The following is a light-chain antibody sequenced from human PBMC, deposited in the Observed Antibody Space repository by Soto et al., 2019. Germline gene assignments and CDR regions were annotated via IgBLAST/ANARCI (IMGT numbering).Light chain of an antibody. CDR1: QNVNYY. J-gene: IGKJ4*01. Sequence: EIVVTQSPATLSLSPGDRATLSCRTSQNVNYYLAWYQQKPGQAPRLLIYDTSNRATGIPARFTGSGSGTDFTLTISSLEPEDSAVYYCHQRGDWPTFGGGTKVEIK. CDR3: HQRGDWPT. V-gene: IGKV3-11*01. CDR2: DTS.